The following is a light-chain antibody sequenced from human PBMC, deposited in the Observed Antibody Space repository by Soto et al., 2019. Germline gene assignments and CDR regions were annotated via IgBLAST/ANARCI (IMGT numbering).Light chain of an antibody. V-gene: IGKV3-20*01. CDR1: QGVSSSY. Sequence: EIVLTQSPGTLSLSPVERATLSCRASQGVSSSYLAWYQQQPGQAPRLLIYGASRRAIGIPDRFSGSGSGTDFTLTISRLEPEDFAVYYCQQYGSPPPTFGQGTKVDIK. J-gene: IGKJ1*01. CDR2: GAS. CDR3: QQYGSPPPT.